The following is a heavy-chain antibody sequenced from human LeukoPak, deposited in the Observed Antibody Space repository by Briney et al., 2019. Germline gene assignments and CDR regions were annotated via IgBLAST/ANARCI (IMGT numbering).Heavy chain of an antibody. Sequence: GGSLRLSCAASGFTFDDYAMHWVRQAPGKGLEWVSLISGDGGSTYYADSVKGRFTISRDNSKNSLYLQMNSLRTEDTAFYYCAKGADWGKDDYWGQGTLVTVSS. V-gene: IGHV3-43*02. CDR2: ISGDGGST. CDR3: AKGADWGKDDY. CDR1: GFTFDDYA. J-gene: IGHJ4*02. D-gene: IGHD3-16*01.